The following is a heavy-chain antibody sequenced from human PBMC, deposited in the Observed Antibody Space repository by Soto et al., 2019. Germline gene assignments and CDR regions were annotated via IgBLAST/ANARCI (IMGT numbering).Heavy chain of an antibody. CDR3: ARRGYSYGQTRDY. CDR1: GGSISSGDYY. D-gene: IGHD5-18*01. CDR2: IYYSGST. J-gene: IGHJ4*02. Sequence: PSETLSLTCTVSGGSISSGDYYWSWIRQPPGKGLEWIGYIYYSGSTYYNPSLKSRVTISVDTSKNQSSLKLSSVTAADTAVYYCARRGYSYGQTRDYWGQGTLVTVSS. V-gene: IGHV4-30-4*01.